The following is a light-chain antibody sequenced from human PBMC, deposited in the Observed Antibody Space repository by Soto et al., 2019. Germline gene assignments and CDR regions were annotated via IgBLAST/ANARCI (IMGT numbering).Light chain of an antibody. CDR1: QDISSY. V-gene: IGKV1-9*01. Sequence: IQLTQSPSSLSASVGDRVTITCRASQDISSYLGWYQQKPGKAPKLLIYAASTLQRGVPSRFSGSGSGTDCTLTISSLQPEDVATYYCQQLNTYPSTFGGGTKVDIK. CDR3: QQLNTYPST. J-gene: IGKJ4*01. CDR2: AAS.